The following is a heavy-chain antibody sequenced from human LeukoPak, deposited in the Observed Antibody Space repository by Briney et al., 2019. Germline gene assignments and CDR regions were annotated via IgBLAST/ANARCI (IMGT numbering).Heavy chain of an antibody. V-gene: IGHV1-2*02. CDR2: INPNSGGT. J-gene: IGHJ4*02. CDR3: AGDDGRATNSDY. D-gene: IGHD1-26*01. Sequence: ASVKVSCKAFGYTFTGYYMHWVRQAPGQGLEWMGWINPNSGGTNYAQKFQGRVTMTRDTSISTAYMELSRLRSDDTAVYYCAGDDGRATNSDYWGQGTLVTVSS. CDR1: GYTFTGYY.